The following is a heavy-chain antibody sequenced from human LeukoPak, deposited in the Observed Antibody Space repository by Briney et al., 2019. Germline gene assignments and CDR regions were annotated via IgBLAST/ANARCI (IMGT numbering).Heavy chain of an antibody. Sequence: SETLSLTCAVYGGTFSGYYWSWIRQPPGKGLEWIGEINHSGSTNYNPSLKSRVTISVDTSKNQFPLKLSAVTAADTAVYYCARWYSHYFDYWGQGTLVTVSS. D-gene: IGHD6-13*01. CDR1: GGTFSGYY. J-gene: IGHJ4*02. CDR3: ARWYSHYFDY. V-gene: IGHV4-34*01. CDR2: INHSGST.